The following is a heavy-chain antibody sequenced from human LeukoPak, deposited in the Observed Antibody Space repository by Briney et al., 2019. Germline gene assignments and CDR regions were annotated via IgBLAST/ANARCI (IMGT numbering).Heavy chain of an antibody. J-gene: IGHJ4*02. CDR2: ISAYNGNT. V-gene: IGHV1-18*01. D-gene: IGHD3-22*01. Sequence: ASVKVSCKASGYTFTSSGISWVRQAPGQGLEWMGWISAYNGNTNYAQKLQGRVTMTTDTSTSTAYMELRSLRSDDTAVYYCARAPTVDSSGSEVDYWGQGTLVTVSS. CDR3: ARAPTVDSSGSEVDY. CDR1: GYTFTSSG.